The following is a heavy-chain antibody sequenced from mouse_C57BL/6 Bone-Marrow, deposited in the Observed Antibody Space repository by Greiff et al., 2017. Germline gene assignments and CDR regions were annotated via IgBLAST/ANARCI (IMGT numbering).Heavy chain of an antibody. V-gene: IGHV1-55*01. D-gene: IGHD2-1*01. CDR2: IYPGSGST. CDR1: GYTFTSYW. J-gene: IGHJ1*03. Sequence: QVQLQQPGAELVKPGASVKMSCKASGYTFTSYWITWVKQRPGHGLEWIGDIYPGSGSTNYNEKFKGKATLTVDTSSSTAYMQLSSLTSEDSAVYYCARAYYYGIDFGGWGTGTTVTVAS. CDR3: ARAYYYGIDFGG.